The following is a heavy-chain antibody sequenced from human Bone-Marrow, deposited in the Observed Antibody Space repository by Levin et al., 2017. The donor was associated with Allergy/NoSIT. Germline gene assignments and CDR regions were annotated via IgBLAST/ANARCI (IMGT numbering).Heavy chain of an antibody. CDR3: ARCRCAIDGTLCSYSYYLDV. CDR2: IDHNGAT. D-gene: IGHD1-7*01. V-gene: IGHV4-34*01. Sequence: SETLSLTCAVSGGSFNNYKWSWIRQSPGKGLEWIGEIDHNGATNYKESLKGRVTISLDTSNNQFSLKLTSVTVADTAVYFCARCRCAIDGTLCSYSYYLDVWGKGTTVTVSS. CDR1: GGSFNNYK. J-gene: IGHJ6*03.